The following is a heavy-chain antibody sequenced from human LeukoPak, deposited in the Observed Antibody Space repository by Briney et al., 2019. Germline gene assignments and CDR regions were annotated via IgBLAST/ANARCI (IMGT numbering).Heavy chain of an antibody. J-gene: IGHJ4*02. CDR1: GGTFSSYA. CDR3: ARERQALRYFDY. Sequence: SVKVSCKASGGTFSSYAISWVRQAPGQGLEWMGGIIPIFGTANYAQKFQGRVTITTDESTSTAYMELSSLRSEDTAVYYCARERQALRYFDYWGQGTLVTVSS. D-gene: IGHD6-6*01. CDR2: IIPIFGTA. V-gene: IGHV1-69*05.